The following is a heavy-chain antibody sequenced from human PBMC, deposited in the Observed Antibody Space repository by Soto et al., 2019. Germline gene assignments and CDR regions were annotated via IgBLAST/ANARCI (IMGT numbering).Heavy chain of an antibody. CDR3: ARESRRLNWFDP. CDR2: IIPILGIA. Sequence: SVKVSCKASGGTFSSYTISWVRQAPGQGLEWMGRIIPILGIANYAQKFQGRVTITADKSTSTAYMELNSLRDEDTAVYYCARESRRLNWFDPWGQGTLVTVSS. CDR1: GGTFSSYT. J-gene: IGHJ5*02. V-gene: IGHV1-69*04.